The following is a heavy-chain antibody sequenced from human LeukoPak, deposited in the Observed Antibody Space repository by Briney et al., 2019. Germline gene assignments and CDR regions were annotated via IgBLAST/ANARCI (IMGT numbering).Heavy chain of an antibody. CDR3: ASGITMIVVVSSDAFDI. J-gene: IGHJ3*02. CDR1: GYTFTSYG. CDR2: INPNSGGT. D-gene: IGHD3-22*01. Sequence: GASVKVSCKASGYTFTSYGISWVRQAPGQGLEWMGWINPNSGGTNYAQKFQGRVTMTRDTSISTAYMELSRLRSDDTAVYYCASGITMIVVVSSDAFDIWGQGTMVTVSS. V-gene: IGHV1-2*02.